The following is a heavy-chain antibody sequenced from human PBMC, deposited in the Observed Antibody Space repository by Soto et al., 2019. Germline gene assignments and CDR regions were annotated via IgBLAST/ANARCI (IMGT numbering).Heavy chain of an antibody. J-gene: IGHJ3*01. Sequence: GGSLRLSCAASGFSFNAFEMTWVRQAPGKGLEWISYISSNGRHIFYADSLQGRFTISRDNAKSSLYLQIDSLRVEDTAIYFCARERPDSSGSVGTFDVWGQGTMVTVSS. CDR1: GFSFNAFE. D-gene: IGHD3-22*01. CDR2: ISSNGRHI. V-gene: IGHV3-48*03. CDR3: ARERPDSSGSVGTFDV.